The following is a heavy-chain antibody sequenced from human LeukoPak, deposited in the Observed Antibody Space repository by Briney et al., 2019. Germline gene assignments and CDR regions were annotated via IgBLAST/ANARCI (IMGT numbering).Heavy chain of an antibody. D-gene: IGHD2-2*01. Sequence: TPSETLTLTCPVSGGSITSSSSYWGWIRQPPGKGLEWIGTIYYSGTTYYNPSLKSRVTISVDKSRNQFSLKLSSVTAADTAVYYCARGGYCSSTNCWNWFDPWGQGTLVTVSS. CDR1: GGSITSSSSY. CDR3: ARGGYCSSTNCWNWFDP. CDR2: IYYSGTT. V-gene: IGHV4-39*07. J-gene: IGHJ5*02.